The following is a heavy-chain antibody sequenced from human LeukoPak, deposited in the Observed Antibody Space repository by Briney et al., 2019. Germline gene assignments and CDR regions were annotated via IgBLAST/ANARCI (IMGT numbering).Heavy chain of an antibody. CDR1: GYTFTSYA. J-gene: IGHJ4*02. D-gene: IGHD3-10*01. CDR2: INAGNGNT. Sequence: ASVKVSCKASGYTFTSYAMHWARQAPGQRLEWMGWINAGNGNTKYSQKFQGRVTITRDTSASTAYMGLSSLRSEDTAVYYCARGDTDRYGSGSPQAYWGQGTLVTVSS. V-gene: IGHV1-3*01. CDR3: ARGDTDRYGSGSPQAY.